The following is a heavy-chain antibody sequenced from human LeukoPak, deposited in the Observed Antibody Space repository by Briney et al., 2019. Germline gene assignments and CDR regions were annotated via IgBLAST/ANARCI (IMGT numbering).Heavy chain of an antibody. CDR2: IFYSGST. D-gene: IGHD1-1*01. J-gene: IGHJ4*02. Sequence: SETLSLTCTVSGGSISSYYWSWIRQPPGKGLEWIGYIFYSGSTNYNPSLKSRVTMSVDTSKNQFSLNLSSVTAADTAVYYCASGGGWNDKFNYWGQGTLVTVFS. CDR1: GGSISSYY. CDR3: ASGGGWNDKFNY. V-gene: IGHV4-59*01.